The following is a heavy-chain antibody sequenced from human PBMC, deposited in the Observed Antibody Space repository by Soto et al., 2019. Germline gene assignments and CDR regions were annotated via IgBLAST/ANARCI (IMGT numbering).Heavy chain of an antibody. CDR1: GFTFSSYS. Sequence: PGGSLRLSCAASGFTFSSYSMNWVRQAPGKGLEWVSSISSSSSYIYYADPVKGRFTISRDNAKNSLYLQMNSLRAEDTAVYYCARVLRGSSWTSFDYWGQGTLVTVSS. CDR3: ARVLRGSSWTSFDY. CDR2: ISSSSSYI. V-gene: IGHV3-21*01. J-gene: IGHJ4*02. D-gene: IGHD6-13*01.